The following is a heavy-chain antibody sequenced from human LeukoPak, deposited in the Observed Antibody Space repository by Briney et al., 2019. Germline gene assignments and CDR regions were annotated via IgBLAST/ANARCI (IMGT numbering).Heavy chain of an antibody. CDR1: GGSISSSRYY. V-gene: IGHV4-39*01. CDR3: ARRSDSSGYYFFDC. D-gene: IGHD3-22*01. J-gene: IGHJ4*02. CDR2: ISFSGST. Sequence: SETLSLTCTVSGGSISSSRYYWGWVRQPPGKGLEWIGSISFSGSTYYNPSLRSRVTISEDTSKNQFSLKLSSVTAADTAVYYCARRSDSSGYYFFDCWGQGTLVTVSS.